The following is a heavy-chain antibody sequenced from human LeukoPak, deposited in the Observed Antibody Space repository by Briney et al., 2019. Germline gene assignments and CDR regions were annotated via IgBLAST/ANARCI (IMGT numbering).Heavy chain of an antibody. Sequence: PGGSLRLSCSASGFIFNNYDMYWVRQAPGKGLEHVSAVTSNGGSTDYADSVKGRFSISRDNSKNTLYLQMSSLRTDDTAVYYCVKHARGGPASYGMDVWGQGTTVTVSS. V-gene: IGHV3-64D*09. CDR3: VKHARGGPASYGMDV. CDR2: VTSNGGST. CDR1: GFIFNNYD. J-gene: IGHJ6*02. D-gene: IGHD6-6*01.